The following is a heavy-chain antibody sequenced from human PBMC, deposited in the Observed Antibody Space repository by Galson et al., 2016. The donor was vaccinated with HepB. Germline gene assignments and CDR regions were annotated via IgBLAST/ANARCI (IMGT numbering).Heavy chain of an antibody. CDR2: ISSTAGST. Sequence: SLRLSCAASGFTFNTYGMSWVRQAPGKGLQWVSGISSTAGSTYYADSVKGRFTISRDNSKNTLYLQMTSLRAEDTAIYYCAKEQGEGYFALPFDYWGQGTLVTVSS. J-gene: IGHJ4*02. CDR3: AKEQGEGYFALPFDY. V-gene: IGHV3-23*01. CDR1: GFTFNTYG. D-gene: IGHD1-1*01.